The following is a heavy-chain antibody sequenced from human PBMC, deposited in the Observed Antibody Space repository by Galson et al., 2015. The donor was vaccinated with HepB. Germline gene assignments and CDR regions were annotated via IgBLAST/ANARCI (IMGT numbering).Heavy chain of an antibody. D-gene: IGHD3-10*01. Sequence: SVKVSCKASGYTFTSYAMHWVRQAPGQRLEWMGWINAGNGNTKYSQKFQGRVTITRDTSASTAYMELSSLRSEDTAVYYCAREGVLLWFGELGIDYWGQGTLVTVSS. CDR3: AREGVLLWFGELGIDY. V-gene: IGHV1-3*01. CDR1: GYTFTSYA. J-gene: IGHJ4*02. CDR2: INAGNGNT.